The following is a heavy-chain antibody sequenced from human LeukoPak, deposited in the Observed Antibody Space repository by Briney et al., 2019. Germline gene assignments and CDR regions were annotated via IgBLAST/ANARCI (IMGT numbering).Heavy chain of an antibody. CDR2: INWNSVHI. CDR1: GFTFNDYD. D-gene: IGHD3-10*01. Sequence: PAGSLTLSCAASGFTFNDYDINWVRHLQGKGLEWVSGINWNSVHITYADSVGGRLTISRDNAQKSLHSQMFSLMPENTALYYGSTSRPDRFIDFWGEGTQVTVST. J-gene: IGHJ4*02. V-gene: IGHV3-9*01. CDR3: STSRPDRFIDF.